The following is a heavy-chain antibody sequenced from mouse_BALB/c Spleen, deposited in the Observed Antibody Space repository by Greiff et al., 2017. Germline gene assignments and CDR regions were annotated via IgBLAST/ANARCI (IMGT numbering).Heavy chain of an antibody. CDR1: GYSITSDYA. CDR3: ARREYGNSYWYFDV. J-gene: IGHJ1*01. Sequence: EVKLQESGPGLVKPSQSLSLTCTVTGYSITSDYAWNWIRQFPGNKLEWMGYISYSGSTSYNPSLKSRISITRDTSKNQFFLQLNSVTTEDTATYYCARREYGNSYWYFDVWGAGTTVTVSS. CDR2: ISYSGST. D-gene: IGHD2-10*02. V-gene: IGHV3-2*02.